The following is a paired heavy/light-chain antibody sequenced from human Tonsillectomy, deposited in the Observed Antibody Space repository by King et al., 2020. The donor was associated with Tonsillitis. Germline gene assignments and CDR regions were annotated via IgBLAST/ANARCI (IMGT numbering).Heavy chain of an antibody. D-gene: IGHD3-3*01. CDR3: ARHKIQRYYEFWSGYDAFEI. CDR2: IDWDEDK. Sequence: QVTLKESGPALVKPTETLTLTCTFSGFSLSISGMRVSWIRQPPGKALEWLARIDWDEDKFYSTSLKTRLTISKDTSKNQVVLTMTNMDPVDTATYYCARHKIQRYYEFWSGYDAFEIWGQGTRVTVSS. V-gene: IGHV2-70*04. J-gene: IGHJ3*02. CDR1: GFSLSISGMR.
Light chain of an antibody. Sequence: QSALTQPASVSGSPGQSITISCTGTSSDVGGYNYVSWYQQHPGKAPKLIIYDVSNRPSGVSNRFSGSKSGNTASLTISGLQAEDEADYYCSSYTRSSTVVFGGGTKLTVL. J-gene: IGLJ2*01. CDR3: SSYTRSSTVV. V-gene: IGLV2-14*01. CDR2: DVS. CDR1: SSDVGGYNY.